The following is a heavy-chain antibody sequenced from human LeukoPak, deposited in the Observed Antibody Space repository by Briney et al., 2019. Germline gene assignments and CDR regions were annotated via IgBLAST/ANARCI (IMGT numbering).Heavy chain of an antibody. V-gene: IGHV3-7*04. CDR1: AITFSNSW. J-gene: IGHJ4*02. D-gene: IGHD5/OR15-5a*01. Sequence: PGGSLRLSCTASAITFSNSWMSWVRQAPGKGLEWVANIKEDGSETNYVDSVKGRFTISRDNAKNSLFLQMNSLRGEDTAIYYCARHLAGDSLYRHFDYWGQGTLATVSS. CDR2: IKEDGSET. CDR3: ARHLAGDSLYRHFDY.